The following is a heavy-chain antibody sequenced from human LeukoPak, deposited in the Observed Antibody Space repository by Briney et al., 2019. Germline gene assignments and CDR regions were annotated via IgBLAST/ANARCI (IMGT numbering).Heavy chain of an antibody. CDR1: GYSIRSGYS. J-gene: IGHJ4*02. Sequence: SETLSLTCIVSGYSIRSGYSWGWIRQPPGKGLEWMGTISHSGSTNYNPSLKSRVTMSVDTSKNQSSLKLNSVTATDTAVYYCASAFSAYDPFDSWGQGTLVTVSS. CDR2: ISHSGST. V-gene: IGHV4-38-2*02. CDR3: ASAFSAYDPFDS. D-gene: IGHD5-12*01.